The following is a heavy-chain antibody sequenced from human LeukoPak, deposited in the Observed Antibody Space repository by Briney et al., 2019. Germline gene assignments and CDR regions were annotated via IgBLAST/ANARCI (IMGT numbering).Heavy chain of an antibody. D-gene: IGHD6-13*01. CDR2: ISWDGGTR. J-gene: IGHJ4*02. Sequence: GGSLRLSCAASGFTFSSYWMHWVRQAPGKGLEWVSLISWDGGTRYYADSVKGRFTISRDNSKKSLYLQMNSLRTEDTALYYCAKELEAAAAFDYWGQGTLVTVSS. CDR3: AKELEAAAAFDY. V-gene: IGHV3-43*01. CDR1: GFTFSSYW.